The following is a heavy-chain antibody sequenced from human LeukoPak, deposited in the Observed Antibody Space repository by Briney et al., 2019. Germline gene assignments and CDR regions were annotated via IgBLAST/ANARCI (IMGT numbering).Heavy chain of an antibody. D-gene: IGHD3-10*01. CDR2: IRYDGSNK. Sequence: GGSLRLSCAASGFTFSSYGMHWVRQAPGKGLEWVAFIRYDGSNKYYADSVKGRFTISRDNSKNTLYLQMNSLRAEDTAVYYCARDGGRRRGLWSGELLYYFDYWGQGTLVTVSS. V-gene: IGHV3-30*02. CDR1: GFTFSSYG. CDR3: ARDGGRRRGLWSGELLYYFDY. J-gene: IGHJ4*02.